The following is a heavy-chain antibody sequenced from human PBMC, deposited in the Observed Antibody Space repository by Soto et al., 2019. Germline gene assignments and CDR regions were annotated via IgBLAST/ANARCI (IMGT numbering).Heavy chain of an antibody. J-gene: IGHJ3*02. CDR2: ISGSGGST. Sequence: GGSLRLSCAASGCTFSSYAMSWVRQAPGKGLEWVSAISGSGGSTYYADSVKGRFTISRDNSKNTLYLQMNSLRAEDTAVYYCENVRVVGATTDAFDIWGQGTMVTVSS. CDR1: GCTFSSYA. D-gene: IGHD1-26*01. CDR3: ENVRVVGATTDAFDI. V-gene: IGHV3-23*01.